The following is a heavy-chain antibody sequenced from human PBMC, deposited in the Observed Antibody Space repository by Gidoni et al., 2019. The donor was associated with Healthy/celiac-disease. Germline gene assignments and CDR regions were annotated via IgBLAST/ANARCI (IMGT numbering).Heavy chain of an antibody. CDR2: ISGSGGST. CDR3: AKDLASRITMFGVVIKDPFDY. J-gene: IGHJ4*01. D-gene: IGHD3-3*01. V-gene: IGHV3-23*01. CDR1: GFTLRSYA. Sequence: EVALLESGGGLVAPGGSLSLSCAASGFTLRSYAMRWVRQARGKGLEWVAAISGSGGSTDYAYSVKCRFTISRDNSKNTLYLQMNSMRAEDTDVYYGAKDLASRITMFGVVIKDPFDYWGQGTLVTVSS.